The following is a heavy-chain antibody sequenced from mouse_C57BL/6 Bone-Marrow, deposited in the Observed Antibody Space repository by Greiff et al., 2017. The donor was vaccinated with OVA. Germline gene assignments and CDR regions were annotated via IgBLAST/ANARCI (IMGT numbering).Heavy chain of an antibody. CDR3: ARSHTVEYFDV. J-gene: IGHJ1*03. V-gene: IGHV1-69*01. D-gene: IGHD1-1*01. CDR1: GYTFTSYW. Sequence: QVQLQQPGAELVMPGASVKLSCKASGYTFTSYWMHWVKQRPGQGLEWIGEIDPSDSYTNYNQKFKGKSTLTVDKSSSTAYMQLSSLTSEDSAVYYCARSHTVEYFDVWGTGTTVTVSS. CDR2: IDPSDSYT.